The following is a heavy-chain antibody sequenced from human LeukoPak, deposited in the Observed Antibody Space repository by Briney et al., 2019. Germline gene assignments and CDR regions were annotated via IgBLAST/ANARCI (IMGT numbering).Heavy chain of an antibody. V-gene: IGHV6-1*01. J-gene: IGHJ3*02. CDR2: TYYRSKWYN. D-gene: IGHD3-22*01. CDR3: ARSYYYDSSGYYYGDAFDI. Sequence: SQTLSLTCAISGDSVSSNSAAWNWIRQSPSRGLEWLGGTYYRSKWYNDYAVSVKSRITINPDTSKNQFSLQLNSVTPEDTAVYYCARSYYYDSSGYYYGDAFDIWGQGTMVTVSS. CDR1: GDSVSSNSAA.